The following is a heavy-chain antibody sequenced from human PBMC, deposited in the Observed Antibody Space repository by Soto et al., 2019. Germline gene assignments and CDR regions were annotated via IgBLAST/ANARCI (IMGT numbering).Heavy chain of an antibody. D-gene: IGHD3-10*01. CDR3: AREVQVHTPAFVY. Sequence: QVQMMQSGAEMKKPGSSVKVSCQSSGGTFNTYAMNWVQQAPGQGPEWMGDISPTFGAANYAPKFQGRVTITADESTGTSYMQLSSLTSEDTALYFCAREVQVHTPAFVYWGQGTLVTVSS. CDR1: GGTFNTYA. CDR2: ISPTFGAA. V-gene: IGHV1-69*19. J-gene: IGHJ4*02.